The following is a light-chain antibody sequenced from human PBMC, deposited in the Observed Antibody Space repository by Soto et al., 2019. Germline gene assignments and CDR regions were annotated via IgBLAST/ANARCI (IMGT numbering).Light chain of an antibody. J-gene: IGKJ1*01. Sequence: EIVLTQSPGTLSLSTGDRATLSCRASHSINTSFLAWFQQKPGQAPRLLIYAASTRATGIPDRFSGSGSGTDFTLTISRLEPQDFAVYYCQQYGSSGTFGQGTKVDI. CDR1: HSINTSF. CDR2: AAS. CDR3: QQYGSSGT. V-gene: IGKV3-20*01.